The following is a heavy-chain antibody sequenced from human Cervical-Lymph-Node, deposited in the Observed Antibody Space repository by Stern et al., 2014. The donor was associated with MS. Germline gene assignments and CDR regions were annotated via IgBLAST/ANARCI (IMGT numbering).Heavy chain of an antibody. V-gene: IGHV1-69*01. CDR2: IIPIFGPA. CDR1: GGTFSSYA. Sequence: VQLVESGAEVKKPGSSVKVSCKASGGTFSSYAISWVRQAPGQGLEWMGGIIPIFGPANYAQKFQGRVTITADESTSTAYMELSSLRSEDTAVYYCARSYGSGSYTAFDIWGQGTMVTVSS. J-gene: IGHJ3*02. CDR3: ARSYGSGSYTAFDI. D-gene: IGHD3-10*01.